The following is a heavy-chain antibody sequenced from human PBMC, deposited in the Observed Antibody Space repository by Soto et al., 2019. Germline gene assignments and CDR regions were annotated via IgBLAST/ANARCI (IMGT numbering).Heavy chain of an antibody. D-gene: IGHD3-3*01. J-gene: IGHJ4*02. CDR3: ARAESDDFWSGYPYPDY. CDR1: GYTFTSYG. V-gene: IGHV1-18*01. Sequence: GASVKVSCKASGYTFTSYGISWVRQAPGQGLEWMGWISAYNGNTNYAQKLQGRVTMTTDTSTSTAYMELRSLRSDDTAVYYCARAESDDFWSGYPYPDYWGQGTLVTVSS. CDR2: ISAYNGNT.